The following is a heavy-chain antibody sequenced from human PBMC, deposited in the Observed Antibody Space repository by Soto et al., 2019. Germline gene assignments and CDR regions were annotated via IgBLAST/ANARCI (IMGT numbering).Heavy chain of an antibody. Sequence: QVQLVQSGAEVKKPGASVKVSCKASGYTFTSYGISWVRQAPGQGHEWMGWISASNGNTNYAQKLQGRVTMTTDTSTSTGYMELRSLRSDDTAVYYCARDKARCGSGEGMDVWGQGTTVTVSS. J-gene: IGHJ6*02. CDR1: GYTFTSYG. V-gene: IGHV1-18*01. CDR3: ARDKARCGSGEGMDV. CDR2: ISASNGNT. D-gene: IGHD3-10*01.